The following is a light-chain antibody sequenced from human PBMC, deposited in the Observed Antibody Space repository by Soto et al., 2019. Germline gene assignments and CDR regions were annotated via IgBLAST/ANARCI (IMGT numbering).Light chain of an antibody. Sequence: DIQMTQYPSTLSASVGYRVTITCRASPSISSWLAWYQQKPRKAPKFLIYDASNLESGVPSSFSGSGSGTEFTLTISSLQPDDFATYYCQQYNSYSRTFGQGTKVDIK. CDR3: QQYNSYSRT. J-gene: IGKJ1*01. CDR2: DAS. CDR1: PSISSW. V-gene: IGKV1-5*01.